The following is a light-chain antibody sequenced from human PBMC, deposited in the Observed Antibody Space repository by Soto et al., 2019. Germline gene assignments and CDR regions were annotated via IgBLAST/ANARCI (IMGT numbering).Light chain of an antibody. V-gene: IGKV3-15*01. CDR2: SAS. CDR1: QNISTN. CDR3: QHYNSYSEA. J-gene: IGKJ1*01. Sequence: DIVMTQSPSTLSVSPGERATLSWRASQNISTNVAWYQQKPGQAPRLLLLSASSRLSDIPARFSGSGYGTEFNLTISSLQTDDFATYYCQHYNSYSEAFGQGTKVDIK.